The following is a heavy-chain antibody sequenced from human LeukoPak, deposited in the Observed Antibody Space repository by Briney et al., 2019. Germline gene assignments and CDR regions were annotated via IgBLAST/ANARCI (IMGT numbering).Heavy chain of an antibody. CDR1: GGSISSYY. Sequence: SETLSLTCTVSGGSISSYYWSWIRQPPGKGLEWIGYISYKGSTNYNPSLKSRVTTSVDTSKNQFSLKLISVTSADTAVYYCARAPPYYYGMDVWGQGTTVTVSS. CDR3: ARAPPYYYGMDV. J-gene: IGHJ6*02. V-gene: IGHV4-59*01. CDR2: ISYKGST.